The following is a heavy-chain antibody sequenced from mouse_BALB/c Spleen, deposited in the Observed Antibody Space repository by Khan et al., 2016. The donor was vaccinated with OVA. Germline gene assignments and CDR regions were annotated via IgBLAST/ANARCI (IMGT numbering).Heavy chain of an antibody. CDR3: ARDDGSNYTMDY. CDR2: IYPGTGST. V-gene: IGHV1-76*01. Sequence: QVQLKQSGAELVRPGASVKLSCKTSGYIFTSYWIHWVKQRSGKGLEWIARIYPGTGSTYYNEKFKGKVTLTADKSSRTAYMKLSSLKSEDPAVYFYARDDGSNYTMDYLGQGTSVTVSS. CDR1: GYIFTSYW. J-gene: IGHJ4*01. D-gene: IGHD1-1*01.